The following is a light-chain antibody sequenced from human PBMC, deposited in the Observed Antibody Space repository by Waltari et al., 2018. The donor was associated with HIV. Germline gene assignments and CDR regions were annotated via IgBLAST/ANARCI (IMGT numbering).Light chain of an antibody. J-gene: IGLJ2*01. CDR3: CSYAGSSTLI. CDR1: SSDVGRYNL. Sequence: QSALTQPASVSGSPGLSITIPCTGTSSDVGRYNLVSWYQQNPDKAPKLMIYEVSKRPSGVSNRFSGSKSGNTASLTISGLQAEDEAAYYCCSYAGSSTLIFGGGTKLTVL. CDR2: EVS. V-gene: IGLV2-23*02.